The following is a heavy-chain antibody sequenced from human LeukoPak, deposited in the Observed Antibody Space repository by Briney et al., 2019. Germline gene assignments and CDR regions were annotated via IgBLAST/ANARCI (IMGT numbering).Heavy chain of an antibody. CDR1: GGSISSSSYY. V-gene: IGHV4-39*01. J-gene: IGHJ4*02. CDR2: IYYSGGT. Sequence: PSETLSLTCTVSGGSISSSSYYWDWIRQPPGKGLEWIGSIYYSGGTYYNPSLKSRVTISVDTSKNQFSLKLSSVTAADTAVYYCARRSRVSSDYWGQGTLVTVSS. D-gene: IGHD2-15*01. CDR3: ARRSRVSSDY.